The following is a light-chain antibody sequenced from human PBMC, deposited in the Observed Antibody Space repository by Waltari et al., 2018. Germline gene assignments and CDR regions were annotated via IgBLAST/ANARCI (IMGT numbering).Light chain of an antibody. CDR1: QSVTTN. J-gene: IGKJ1*01. CDR2: GAS. Sequence: EIVMTQSPASLSLSPGERVTLSCRASQSVTTNLAWYQQKPGQAPRLLLYGASTRAAGIPARFSGGGSGTEFTLTISGLQSEDFAFYYCQQYNDWPPWTFGQGTKVEIK. CDR3: QQYNDWPPWT. V-gene: IGKV3-15*01.